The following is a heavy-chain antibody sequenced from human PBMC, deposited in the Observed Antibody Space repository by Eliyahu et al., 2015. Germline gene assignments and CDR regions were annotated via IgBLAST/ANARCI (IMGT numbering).Heavy chain of an antibody. Sequence: QVQLVEPGXGVVQPGRSLRLSCAASGFIFRASGMHWVRQAPGKGLEWVAIISYDGSRIHYADPVKGRFTISRDNAENTLYLQLHSLRSDDTAVYYCVKDSDFATMYYWGQGTLVTVSS. CDR3: VKDSDFATMYY. D-gene: IGHD3-3*01. CDR2: ISYDGSRI. CDR1: GFIFRASG. V-gene: IGHV3-30*18. J-gene: IGHJ4*02.